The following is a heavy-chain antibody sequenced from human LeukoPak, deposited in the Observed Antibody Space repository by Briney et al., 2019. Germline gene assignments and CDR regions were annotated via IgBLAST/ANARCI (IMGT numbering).Heavy chain of an antibody. CDR3: AELGITMIGGV. J-gene: IGHJ6*03. CDR1: GFILSSSE. Sequence: GGSLRLSCVASGFILSSSEMNWVRQAPGKGLEWVSFIATDNTIYYADSVKGRFTISRDNAKNSLYLQMNSLRAEDTAVYYCAELGITMIGGVWGKGTTVTISS. V-gene: IGHV3-48*03. CDR2: IATDNTI. D-gene: IGHD3-10*02.